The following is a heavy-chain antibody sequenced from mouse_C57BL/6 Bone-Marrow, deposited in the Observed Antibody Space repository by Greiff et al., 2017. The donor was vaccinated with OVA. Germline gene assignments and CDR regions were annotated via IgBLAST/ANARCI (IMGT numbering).Heavy chain of an antibody. CDR2: INPGSGGT. J-gene: IGHJ2*01. CDR1: GYAFTNYL. CDR3: ARSEGSPFDY. Sequence: VQLQQSGAELVRPGPSVKVSCKASGYAFTNYLIEWVKQRPGQGLEWIGVINPGSGGTNYNEKFKGKATLTADKSSSTAYMQLSSLTSEDSAVYFCARSEGSPFDYWGQGTTLTVSS. V-gene: IGHV1-54*01.